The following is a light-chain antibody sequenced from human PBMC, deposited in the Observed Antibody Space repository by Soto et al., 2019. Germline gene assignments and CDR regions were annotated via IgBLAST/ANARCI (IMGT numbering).Light chain of an antibody. CDR3: AAWDDSLSVVV. CDR2: ANS. J-gene: IGLJ2*01. V-gene: IGLV1-47*02. CDR1: SSNIGSND. Sequence: QSVLTQPPSASETPGQRVTISCSGSSSNIGSNDAYWYQQLPGTAPKLLIYANSQRPSGVPDRISGSKSGTSASLDISGLRSEDEAHYYCAAWDDSLSVVVFGGGTKLTVL.